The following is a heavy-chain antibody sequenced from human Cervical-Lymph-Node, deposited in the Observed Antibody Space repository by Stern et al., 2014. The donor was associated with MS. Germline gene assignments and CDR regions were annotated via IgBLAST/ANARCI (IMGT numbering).Heavy chain of an antibody. D-gene: IGHD1-1*01. J-gene: IGHJ4*02. Sequence: VQLVESGAEVKKPGESLRISCEVSGYRFTNNWIGWVRQMPGKGLEWMGIIYPGDSETRYSPSFQGQVTLLVDKSNTTTYLQWSSLKASDTAIYYCARRGHGYMGIDYWGQGTLVTVSS. CDR1: GYRFTNNW. CDR3: ARRGHGYMGIDY. CDR2: IYPGDSET. V-gene: IGHV5-51*03.